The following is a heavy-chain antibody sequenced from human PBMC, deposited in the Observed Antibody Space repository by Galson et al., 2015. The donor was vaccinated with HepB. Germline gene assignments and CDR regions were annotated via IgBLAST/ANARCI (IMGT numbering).Heavy chain of an antibody. CDR1: GGTFSSYA. D-gene: IGHD3-10*01. CDR2: IIPIFGTA. J-gene: IGHJ4*02. CDR3: AAYYYYGSGSYYLFDY. Sequence: SVKVSCKASGGTFSSYAISWVRQAPGQGLEWMGGIIPIFGTANYAQKFQGRVTITADESTSTAYMELSSLRSEDTAVYYCAAYYYYGSGSYYLFDYWGQGTLVTVSS. V-gene: IGHV1-69*13.